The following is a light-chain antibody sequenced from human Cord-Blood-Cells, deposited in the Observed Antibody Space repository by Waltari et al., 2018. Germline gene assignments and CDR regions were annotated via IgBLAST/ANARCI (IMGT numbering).Light chain of an antibody. CDR1: SGHSSYA. J-gene: IGLJ3*02. CDR3: QTWGTGIHV. V-gene: IGLV4-69*01. Sequence: QLVLTQSPSASASLGASVKLTCTLSSGHSSYAIAWHQQQPEKGPRYLMKLNSDGSHSKGDGIPDRCSGSSSGAERYLTSSSLQSEDEADYYCQTWGTGIHVFGGGTKLTVL. CDR2: LNSDGSH.